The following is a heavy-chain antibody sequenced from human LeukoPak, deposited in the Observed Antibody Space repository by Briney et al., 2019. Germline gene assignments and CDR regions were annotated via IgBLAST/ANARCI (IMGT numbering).Heavy chain of an antibody. Sequence: PGGSLRLSCAASGFTLSSYTMNWVRQAPGKGLEWVSSISSSSTYLDYADSLKGRFTISRDNAKNSLYLQMNSLRAEDTAVYYCARGHSGWYHNFDYWGQGTLVTVSS. CDR3: ARGHSGWYHNFDY. CDR1: GFTLSSYT. CDR2: ISSSSTYL. V-gene: IGHV3-21*01. J-gene: IGHJ4*02. D-gene: IGHD6-19*01.